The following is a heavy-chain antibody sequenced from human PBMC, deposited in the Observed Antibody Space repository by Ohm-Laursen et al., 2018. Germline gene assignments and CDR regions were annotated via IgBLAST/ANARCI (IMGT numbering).Heavy chain of an antibody. V-gene: IGHV4-34*01. Sequence: PSETLSLTCSVYGGSFSGYYWNWIRQPPGKGLEWIGEINHSRSTKYNSSFKSRVTISVDTSKNQFSLKLSSVTAADTAVYYCARAFRDGYNDYWGQGTLVTVSS. CDR2: INHSRST. J-gene: IGHJ4*02. CDR3: ARAFRDGYNDY. CDR1: GGSFSGYY. D-gene: IGHD5-24*01.